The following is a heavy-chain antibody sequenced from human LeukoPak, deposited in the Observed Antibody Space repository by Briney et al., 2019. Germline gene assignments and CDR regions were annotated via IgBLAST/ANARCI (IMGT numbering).Heavy chain of an antibody. D-gene: IGHD2-2*01. CDR2: INPNSGGT. Sequence: GASVKVSCKASGYIFTGYYMHWVRQAPGQGLEWMGWINPNSGGTNYAQKFQGRVTMTRDTSISTAYMELSRLRSDDTAVYYCARKSLGYCSSISCYGSMDVWGKGTTVTVSP. CDR3: ARKSLGYCSSISCYGSMDV. CDR1: GYIFTGYY. V-gene: IGHV1-2*02. J-gene: IGHJ6*04.